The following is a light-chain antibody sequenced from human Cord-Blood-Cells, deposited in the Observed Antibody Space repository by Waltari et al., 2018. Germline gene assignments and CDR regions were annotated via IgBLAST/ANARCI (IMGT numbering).Light chain of an antibody. CDR2: GAS. J-gene: IGKJ1*01. Sequence: EIVMTQSPATLSASPGERATLSCRASQSVSSNLAWYQQKPGQAPRLLIYGASTKATSIPARFSGSGSGTEFTLTISSLHSEDFAVYYCQQYNNWPPSWTFGQGTKVEFK. V-gene: IGKV3-15*01. CDR1: QSVSSN. CDR3: QQYNNWPPSWT.